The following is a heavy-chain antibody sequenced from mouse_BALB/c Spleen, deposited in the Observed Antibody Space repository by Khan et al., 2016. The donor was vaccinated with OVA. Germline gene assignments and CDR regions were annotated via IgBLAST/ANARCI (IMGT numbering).Heavy chain of an antibody. CDR2: ISSGSSTI. CDR1: GFTFSRFG. Sequence: EVELVESGGGLVQPGGSRKLSCAASGFTFSRFGMHWVRQAPEKGLEWVAYISSGSSTIYYADTVKGRFTISRDNPKNTLFLQMTSVRSEDTAMYYCARDSNFNYGGQGTTLTVSS. J-gene: IGHJ2*01. V-gene: IGHV5-17*02. CDR3: ARDSNFNY.